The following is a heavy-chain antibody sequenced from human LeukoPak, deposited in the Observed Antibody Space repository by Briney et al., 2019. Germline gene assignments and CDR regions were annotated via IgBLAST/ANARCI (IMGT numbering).Heavy chain of an antibody. CDR2: INPNGGGT. Sequence: ASVKVSCKASGYTFTGYYMHWVRQAPGQGLEWMGWINPNGGGTNYAQKFQGRVTMTRDTSISTAYMELSRLRSDDTAVYYCARPPDYYGSGSYYNYFDYWGQGTLVTVSS. V-gene: IGHV1-2*02. CDR1: GYTFTGYY. J-gene: IGHJ4*02. CDR3: ARPPDYYGSGSYYNYFDY. D-gene: IGHD3-10*01.